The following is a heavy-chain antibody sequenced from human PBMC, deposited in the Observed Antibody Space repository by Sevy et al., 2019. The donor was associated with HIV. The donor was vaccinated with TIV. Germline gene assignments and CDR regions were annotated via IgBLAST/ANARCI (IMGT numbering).Heavy chain of an antibody. CDR2: IWYDGTNK. CDR1: GFTYSSYG. V-gene: IGHV3-33*01. Sequence: GGSLRLSCAASGFTYSSYGMHWVRQAPGKGLEWVAVIWYDGTNKDDADSVKGRFTISRDNSKNTLYLQVNSLRAEDTAVYYCARESIAVAGIGYYFDYWGQGTLVTVSS. D-gene: IGHD6-19*01. CDR3: ARESIAVAGIGYYFDY. J-gene: IGHJ4*02.